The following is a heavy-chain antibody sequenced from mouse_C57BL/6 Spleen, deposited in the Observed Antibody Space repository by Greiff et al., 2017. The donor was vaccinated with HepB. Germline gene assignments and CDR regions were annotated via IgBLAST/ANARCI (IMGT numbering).Heavy chain of an antibody. V-gene: IGHV5-17*01. Sequence: EVKLVESGGGLVKPGGSLKLSCAASGFTFSDYGMHWVRQAPEKGLEWVAYISSGSSTIYYADTVKGRFTISRDNAKNTLFLQMTSLRSEDTAMYYCARNFHYYCSSSFAYWGQGTLVTVSA. D-gene: IGHD1-1*01. CDR2: ISSGSSTI. CDR1: GFTFSDYG. CDR3: ARNFHYYCSSSFAY. J-gene: IGHJ3*01.